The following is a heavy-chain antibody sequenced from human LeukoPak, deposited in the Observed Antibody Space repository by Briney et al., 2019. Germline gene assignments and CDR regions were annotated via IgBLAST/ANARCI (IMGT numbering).Heavy chain of an antibody. CDR2: INPNSGGT. D-gene: IGHD1-26*01. V-gene: IGHV1-2*02. J-gene: IGHJ4*02. Sequence: ASVKVSCKASGYTFTGYYMHWVRQAPGQGLEWMGWINPNSGGTNYAQKFQGRVTMTRDTSISTAYMELSRLRSDDTAVYYCARDLIVGATTYLDYWGQGTLVTVSS. CDR3: ARDLIVGATTYLDY. CDR1: GYTFTGYY.